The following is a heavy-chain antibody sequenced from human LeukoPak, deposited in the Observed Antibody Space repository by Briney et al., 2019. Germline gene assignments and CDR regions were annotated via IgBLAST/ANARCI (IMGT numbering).Heavy chain of an antibody. CDR2: IIPIFGTA. CDR1: GGTFSSYA. J-gene: IGHJ5*02. CDR3: ARDPRLDACWFDP. D-gene: IGHD3/OR15-3a*01. V-gene: IGHV1-69*05. Sequence: GSSVKVSCKASGGTFSSYAISWLRQAPGQGLEWMGGIIPIFGTANYAQKFQGRVTITTDESTSTAYMELSSLRSEDTAVYYCARDPRLDACWFDPWGQGTLVTVSS.